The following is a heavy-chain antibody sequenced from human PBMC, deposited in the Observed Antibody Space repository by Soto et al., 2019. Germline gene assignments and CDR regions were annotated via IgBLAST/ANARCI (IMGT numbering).Heavy chain of an antibody. CDR2: FKSKTDGGTT. Sequence: GGSLRLSCAASGFTFNNAWMSWVRQAPGKGLEWVGRFKSKTDGGTTEYAAPMKGRFTISRDDSKNTVYLQMDSLTTEDTAVYYCTTDLSTVPGYFDYWGQGTLVTVSS. CDR1: GFTFNNAW. V-gene: IGHV3-15*01. D-gene: IGHD4-17*01. CDR3: TTDLSTVPGYFDY. J-gene: IGHJ4*02.